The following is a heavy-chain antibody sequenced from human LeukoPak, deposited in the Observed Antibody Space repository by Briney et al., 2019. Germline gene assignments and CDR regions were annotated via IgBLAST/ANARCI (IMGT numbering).Heavy chain of an antibody. J-gene: IGHJ5*02. D-gene: IGHD3-22*01. CDR2: IYYSGST. Sequence: SETLSLTCTVSGGSISSSSYYWGWIRQPPGKGLEWIGSIYYSGSTYYNPSLKSRVTIPVDTSKNQFSLKLSSVTAADTAVYYCARPYYYDSRIDPWGQGILVTVSS. CDR1: GGSISSSSYY. CDR3: ARPYYYDSRIDP. V-gene: IGHV4-39*07.